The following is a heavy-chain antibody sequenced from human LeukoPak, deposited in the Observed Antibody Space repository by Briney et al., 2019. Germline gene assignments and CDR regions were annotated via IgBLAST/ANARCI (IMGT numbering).Heavy chain of an antibody. CDR2: IIPIFGTA. CDR3: ARDGYCSGGSCHDAFDI. J-gene: IGHJ3*02. D-gene: IGHD2-15*01. Sequence: ASVKVSCKASGGTFSSYAISWVRQAPGQGLEWMGGIIPIFGTANYAQKLQGRVTITADESTCTAYMELSSLRSEDTAVYYCARDGYCSGGSCHDAFDIWGQGTMVTVSS. V-gene: IGHV1-69*13. CDR1: GGTFSSYA.